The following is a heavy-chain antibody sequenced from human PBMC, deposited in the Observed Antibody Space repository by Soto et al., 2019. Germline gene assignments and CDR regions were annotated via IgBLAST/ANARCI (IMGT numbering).Heavy chain of an antibody. D-gene: IGHD2-15*01. V-gene: IGHV3-23*01. J-gene: IGHJ4*02. CDR3: AKDGYCNGGSCYLYYLDS. CDR1: GFTFSDYA. Sequence: GGSLRLSCVGSGFTFSDYAMTWVRQAPGKGLEWVATISFGGGNTYYADSLEGRFTISRDNSKNTLFLQMYDLRAEDTALYYCAKDGYCNGGSCYLYYLDSWGLGTPVTVS. CDR2: ISFGGGNT.